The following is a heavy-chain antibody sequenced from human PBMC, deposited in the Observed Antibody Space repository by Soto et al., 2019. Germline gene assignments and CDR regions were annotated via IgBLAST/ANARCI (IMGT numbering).Heavy chain of an antibody. Sequence: SETLSLTCAVSGGSISSTNLWTWVRQPPGKGLEWIGEIYHTGSTTFNPSLKSRVTISVDKSKNHFSLKVSSVTAADTAVYFCAFSTRPISTGGIDFWGQGSLVTVS. J-gene: IGHJ4*01. V-gene: IGHV4-4*02. D-gene: IGHD1-1*01. CDR2: IYHTGST. CDR1: GGSISSTNL. CDR3: AFSTRPISTGGIDF.